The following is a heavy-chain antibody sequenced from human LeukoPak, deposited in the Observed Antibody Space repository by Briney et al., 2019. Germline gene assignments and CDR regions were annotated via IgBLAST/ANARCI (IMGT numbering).Heavy chain of an antibody. V-gene: IGHV3-7*01. CDR1: GFTFSSYW. CDR3: ARAISPYYYDSSGYYFSFDYYGMDV. Sequence: PGGSLRLSCAASGFTFSSYWMSWVRQAPGKGLEWVANIKQDGSEKYYVDSVKGRFTISRDNAKNSLYLQMNSLRAEDTAVYYRARAISPYYYDSSGYYFSFDYYGMDVWGQGTTVTVSS. J-gene: IGHJ6*02. D-gene: IGHD3-22*01. CDR2: IKQDGSEK.